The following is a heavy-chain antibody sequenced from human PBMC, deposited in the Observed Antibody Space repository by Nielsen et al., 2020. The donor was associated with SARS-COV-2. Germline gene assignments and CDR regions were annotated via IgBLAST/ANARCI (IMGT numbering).Heavy chain of an antibody. CDR3: ARARATIFGLVMSYGMDV. V-gene: IGHV1-2*06. Sequence: SVKVSCKASGGTFSTYTISWVRQAPGQGLEWMGRINPYSGGTNYAQKFQGTVTMTRDASISTVYMELTSDDTAVYYCARARATIFGLVMSYGMDVWGQGTTVAVSS. J-gene: IGHJ6*02. CDR2: INPYSGGT. CDR1: GGTFSTYT. D-gene: IGHD3/OR15-3a*01.